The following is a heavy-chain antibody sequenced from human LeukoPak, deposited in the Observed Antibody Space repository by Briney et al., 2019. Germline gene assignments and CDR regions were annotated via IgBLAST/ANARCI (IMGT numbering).Heavy chain of an antibody. CDR1: GFTFSSCA. D-gene: IGHD2-15*01. Sequence: GGSLRLSCAASGFTFSSCAMSCVRQAPGQGLEWVSVVSGSGATNYADSVKGRFTISRDNSKTTLYLQMNSLRADATAVYYCAKGAMAMRYSHFDFWGQGTLVTVSS. J-gene: IGHJ4*02. CDR3: AKGAMAMRYSHFDF. V-gene: IGHV3-23*01. CDR2: VSGSGAT.